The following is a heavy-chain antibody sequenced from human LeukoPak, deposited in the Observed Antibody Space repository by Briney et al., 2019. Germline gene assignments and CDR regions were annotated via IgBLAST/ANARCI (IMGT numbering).Heavy chain of an antibody. D-gene: IGHD2-15*01. J-gene: IGHJ6*02. CDR3: AREIRETVVTRHYYYGIDV. Sequence: PGGSLRLSCAASGFTFSTYDMHWVRQVTGKGLEWVSAIGTGDDTYYLGSVKGRFTISRENSKNVLYLQMSGLRAEDTAVYYCAREIRETVVTRHYYYGIDVWGQGTTVTVSS. V-gene: IGHV3-13*01. CDR1: GFTFSTYD. CDR2: IGTGDDT.